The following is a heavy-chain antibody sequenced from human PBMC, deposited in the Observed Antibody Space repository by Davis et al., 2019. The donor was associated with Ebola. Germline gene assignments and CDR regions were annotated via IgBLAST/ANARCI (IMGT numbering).Heavy chain of an antibody. V-gene: IGHV4-59*01. CDR1: GGSISSYY. CDR3: ARHSSSSWANWFDP. Sequence: SETLSLTCTVSGGSISSYYWSWIRQPPGKGLEWIGYIYYSGSTYYNPSLKSRVTISVDTSKSHFSLKLSSVTAADTAVYYCARHSSSSWANWFDPWGQGTLVTVSS. CDR2: IYYSGST. D-gene: IGHD6-13*01. J-gene: IGHJ5*02.